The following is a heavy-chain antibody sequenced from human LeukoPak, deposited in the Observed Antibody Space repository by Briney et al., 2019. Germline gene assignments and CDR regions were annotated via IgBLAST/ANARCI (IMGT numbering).Heavy chain of an antibody. D-gene: IGHD1-26*01. CDR1: GGSFSGYY. CDR2: INHSGST. J-gene: IGHJ4*02. CDR3: ARGQVVGDFYFDY. Sequence: TPSETLSLTCAVYGGSFSGYYWSWIRQPPGKGLEWIGEINHSGSTNYNPSLKSRVTISVDTSKNQFSLKLSSVTAADTAVYYCARGQVVGDFYFDYWGQGTLVTVSS. V-gene: IGHV4-34*01.